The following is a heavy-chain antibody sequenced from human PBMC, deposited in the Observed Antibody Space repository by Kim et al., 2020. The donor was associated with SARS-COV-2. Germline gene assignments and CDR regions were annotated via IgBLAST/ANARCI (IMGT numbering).Heavy chain of an antibody. CDR2: IVVGSGNT. Sequence: SVKVSCKASGFTFTSSAMQWVRQARGQRLEWIGWIVVGSGNTNYAQKFQERVTITRDMSTSTAYMELSSLRSEDTAVYYCAADGIAAAIVQPHEPLAFDIWGQGTMVTVSS. V-gene: IGHV1-58*02. CDR1: GFTFTSSA. J-gene: IGHJ3*02. D-gene: IGHD6-13*01. CDR3: AADGIAAAIVQPHEPLAFDI.